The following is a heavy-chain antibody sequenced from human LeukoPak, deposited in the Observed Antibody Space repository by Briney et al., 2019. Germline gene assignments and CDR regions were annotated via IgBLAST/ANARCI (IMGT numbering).Heavy chain of an antibody. CDR1: GYTFTSYD. Sequence: KPGASVKVSCKASGYTFTSYDINWVRQAPGQGLEWMGWINPNSGGTNYAQKFQGRVTMTRDTSISTAYMELSRLRSDDTAVYYCARGNGYCSSTSCSHFDYWGQGTLVTVSS. CDR3: ARGNGYCSSTSCSHFDY. D-gene: IGHD2-2*03. V-gene: IGHV1-2*02. J-gene: IGHJ4*02. CDR2: INPNSGGT.